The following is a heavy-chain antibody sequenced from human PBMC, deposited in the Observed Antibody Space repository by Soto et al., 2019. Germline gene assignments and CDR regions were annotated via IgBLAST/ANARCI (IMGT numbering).Heavy chain of an antibody. CDR3: ARTNGDLISFDY. CDR2: MLHSGTT. CDR1: GGSISSSNW. J-gene: IGHJ4*02. D-gene: IGHD4-17*01. Sequence: PSETLSLTCAVSGGSISSSNWWSWVRQPPGKGLEWIGEMLHSGTTSYNPSLKSRVTISVDKPKNQFSLNVRSVTAADTAVYFCARTNGDLISFDYWGQGTPVTVSS. V-gene: IGHV4-4*02.